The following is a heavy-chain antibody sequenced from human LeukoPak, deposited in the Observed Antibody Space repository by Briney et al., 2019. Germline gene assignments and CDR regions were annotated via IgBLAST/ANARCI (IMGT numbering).Heavy chain of an antibody. D-gene: IGHD6-13*01. CDR3: ARVGTAEGTLEDY. Sequence: GGSLRLSCAASGFSFSIYWMSWVRQPPGKGLEWVANIMHDGSEKNYVDSVKGRFTISRDNAMNSLYLQMNSLRAEDTAVYYCARVGTAEGTLEDYWGQGTLVTVSS. J-gene: IGHJ4*02. V-gene: IGHV3-7*01. CDR1: GFSFSIYW. CDR2: IMHDGSEK.